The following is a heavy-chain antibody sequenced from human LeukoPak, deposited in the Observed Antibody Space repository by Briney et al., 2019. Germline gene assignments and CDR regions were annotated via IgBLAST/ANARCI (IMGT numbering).Heavy chain of an antibody. V-gene: IGHV1-8*01. J-gene: IGHJ4*02. CDR2: MNPNSGNT. CDR1: GYTFTSYD. D-gene: IGHD6-19*01. CDR3: ARGQAQWLGGGYYFDY. Sequence: ASVKVSCKASGYTFTSYDINWVRQATGQGLEWMGWMNPNSGNTGYAQKFQGRVTMTRNTSISTAYTELSSLRSEDTAVYYCARGQAQWLGGGYYFDYWGQGTLVTVSS.